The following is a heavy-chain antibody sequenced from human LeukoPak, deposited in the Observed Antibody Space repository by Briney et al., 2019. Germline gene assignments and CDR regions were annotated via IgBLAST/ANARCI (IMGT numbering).Heavy chain of an antibody. CDR1: GFTFRSYS. CDR2: ISSSSSTI. J-gene: IGHJ2*01. V-gene: IGHV3-48*02. CDR3: ARDQSRNWYFDL. Sequence: GVLRLSCAASGFTFRSYSMNWVRQAPGKGLEWDSYISSSSSTIYYADSVKGRFTISRDNAKNSLYLQMNSLRDEDTAVYYCARDQSRNWYFDLWGRGTLVTVSS.